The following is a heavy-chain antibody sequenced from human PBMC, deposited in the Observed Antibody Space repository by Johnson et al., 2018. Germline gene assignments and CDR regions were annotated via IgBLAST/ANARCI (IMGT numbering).Heavy chain of an antibody. CDR2: ISYDGMNK. Sequence: QVQLQESGGGVVQPGRSLRLSCAASGFTFSRYAMHWVRQAPGKGLVGVASISYDGMNKYYGDSLKGRCTSSRDNSKNMLFLERKSLRAEDTALYYCAREAKTELRFVDDSRDYYYMDVWGQGTTVTVSS. D-gene: IGHD3-3*01. CDR3: AREAKTELRFVDDSRDYYYMDV. V-gene: IGHV3-30*04. J-gene: IGHJ6*03. CDR1: GFTFSRYA.